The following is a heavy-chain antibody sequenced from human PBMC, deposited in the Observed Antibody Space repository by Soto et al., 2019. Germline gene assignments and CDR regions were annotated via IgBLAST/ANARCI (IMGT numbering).Heavy chain of an antibody. D-gene: IGHD4-4*01. Sequence: GRSLRLSCAASGFTFSSYGMHWVRQAPGKGLEWVAVISYDGSNKYYADSVKGRFTISRDNSKNTLYLQMNSLRAEDTAVYYCAKGGVSLTVTTFDYWGQGTLVTVSS. V-gene: IGHV3-30*18. CDR2: ISYDGSNK. CDR3: AKGGVSLTVTTFDY. J-gene: IGHJ4*02. CDR1: GFTFSSYG.